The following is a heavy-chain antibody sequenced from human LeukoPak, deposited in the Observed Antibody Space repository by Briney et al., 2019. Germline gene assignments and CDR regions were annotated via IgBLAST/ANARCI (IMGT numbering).Heavy chain of an antibody. D-gene: IGHD3-22*01. CDR2: INHSGST. V-gene: IGHV4-34*01. CDR3: AGPSGSSGYLAAFDI. CDR1: GGSFSGYY. J-gene: IGHJ3*02. Sequence: SETLSLTCAVYGGSFSGYYWSWIRQPPGKGLEWIGEINHSGSTNYNPSLKSRVTISVDTSKNQFSLKLSSVTAADTAVYYCAGPSGSSGYLAAFDIWGQGTMVTVSS.